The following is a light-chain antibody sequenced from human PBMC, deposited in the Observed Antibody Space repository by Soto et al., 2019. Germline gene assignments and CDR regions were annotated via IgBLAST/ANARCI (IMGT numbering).Light chain of an antibody. J-gene: IGLJ2*01. V-gene: IGLV2-23*01. CDR3: CSYAGSSTLVV. Sequence: QSALTQPASVSGSPGQSITISCTGTSSDVGSYNLVSWYQQHPGKAPKLMIYEGSKRPSGVSNRFSGSNSGNTASLTISGLQAEDEDDYYCCSYAGSSTLVVFGGGTKVTVL. CDR2: EGS. CDR1: SSDVGSYNL.